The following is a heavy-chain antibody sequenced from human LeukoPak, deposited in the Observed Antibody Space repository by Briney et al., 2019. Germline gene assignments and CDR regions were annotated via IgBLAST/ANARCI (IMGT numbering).Heavy chain of an antibody. CDR1: GFTFSSYG. D-gene: IGHD4-17*01. Sequence: GGSLRLSCAASGFTFSSYGMHWVRQAPGKGLEWVAFIRYDGSNKYYADSVKGRFTISRDNSKNTLYLQMNSLRAEDTAVYYCAKDSATVPHYWYFDLWGRGTLVTVSS. CDR3: AKDSATVPHYWYFDL. CDR2: IRYDGSNK. J-gene: IGHJ2*01. V-gene: IGHV3-30*02.